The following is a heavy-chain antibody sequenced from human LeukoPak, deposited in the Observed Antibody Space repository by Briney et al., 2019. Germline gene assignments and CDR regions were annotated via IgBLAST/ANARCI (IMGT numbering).Heavy chain of an antibody. V-gene: IGHV3-30*14. CDR2: ISHDGTNK. D-gene: IGHD1-26*01. Sequence: GGSLRLSCAASGFTPSSYAIHWVRQAPGKGLEWVAVISHDGTNKYYADSVKGRFTVSRDNSKNTLYLQMNSLRAEDTAVYYCARGGSYLSAFDIWGQGTMVTVSS. CDR3: ARGGSYLSAFDI. CDR1: GFTPSSYA. J-gene: IGHJ3*02.